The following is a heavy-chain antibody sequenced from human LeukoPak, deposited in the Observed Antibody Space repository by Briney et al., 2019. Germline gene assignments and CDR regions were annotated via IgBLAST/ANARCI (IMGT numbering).Heavy chain of an antibody. Sequence: GGSLRLSCAASGFTFSSYEMNWVRQAPEKGLEWVSYISSSGSTIYYADSVKGRFTISRDNAKNSLYLQMNSLRAEDTAVYYCARDQVGYCSSTSCYYYYYYYMDVWGKGTTVTISS. CDR2: ISSSGSTI. J-gene: IGHJ6*03. V-gene: IGHV3-48*03. CDR3: ARDQVGYCSSTSCYYYYYYYMDV. D-gene: IGHD2-2*01. CDR1: GFTFSSYE.